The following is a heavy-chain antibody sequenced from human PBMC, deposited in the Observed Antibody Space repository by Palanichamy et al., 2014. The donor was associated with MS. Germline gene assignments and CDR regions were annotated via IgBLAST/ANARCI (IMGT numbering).Heavy chain of an antibody. CDR1: GFTFRSYG. D-gene: IGHD3-22*01. J-gene: IGHJ4*02. CDR2: ISSGSDAI. V-gene: IGHV3-48*02. Sequence: EVLLVESGGGLVQPGGSLRLSCAASGFTFRSYGMNWVRQAPGKGLKWLSYISSGSDAIYYADSVKGRFTISRDNAQNSLYLQMNRLRDEDAAVYYCARAHPSGYDYWGQGTLVTVSP. CDR3: ARAHPSGYDY.